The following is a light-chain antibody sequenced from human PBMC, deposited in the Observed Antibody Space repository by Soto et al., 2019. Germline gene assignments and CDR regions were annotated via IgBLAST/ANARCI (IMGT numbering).Light chain of an antibody. J-gene: IGLJ3*02. V-gene: IGLV2-8*01. Sequence: QSVLTQPPSASGSPGQSVTISCTGTSSDIGGYDYVSWYQQHPGKAPKLIIYEVNKRPSGVPDRFSGSKSGNTASLIVSGLQAEDEADYYGSSYAGSNNLVFAGGTKLTVL. CDR2: EVN. CDR3: SSYAGSNNLV. CDR1: SSDIGGYDY.